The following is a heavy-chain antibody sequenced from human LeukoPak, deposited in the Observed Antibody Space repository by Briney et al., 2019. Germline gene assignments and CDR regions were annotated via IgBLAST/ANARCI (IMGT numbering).Heavy chain of an antibody. V-gene: IGHV4-39*01. CDR2: IYNGEST. J-gene: IGHJ4*02. CDR1: GGSITSSSYY. D-gene: IGHD6-6*01. Sequence: SSETLSLTCTVSGGSITSSSYYWGWIRQPPGKGLEWIGNIYNGESTYYNPSLKSRLTISVDTSKNQFSLKLRSVTAADTAVYSCARSARIAARPQNFDYWGQGTLVPVSS. CDR3: ARSARIAARPQNFDY.